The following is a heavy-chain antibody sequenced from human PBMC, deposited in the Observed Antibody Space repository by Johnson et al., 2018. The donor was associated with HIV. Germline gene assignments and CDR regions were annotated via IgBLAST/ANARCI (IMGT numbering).Heavy chain of an antibody. CDR1: GFTFDDYG. CDR2: INWNGGST. J-gene: IGHJ3*02. V-gene: IGHV3-20*04. D-gene: IGHD1-14*01. CDR3: ARDQGGNHNAFDI. Sequence: EVRLVESGGGVVRPGGSLRLSCAASGFTFDDYGMSWVRQAPGKGLEWVSGINWNGGSTGYADSVKGRFTVSRDNSKNTLYLQMKSLRPEDTAVYYCARDQGGNHNAFDIWGQGTMVTVSS.